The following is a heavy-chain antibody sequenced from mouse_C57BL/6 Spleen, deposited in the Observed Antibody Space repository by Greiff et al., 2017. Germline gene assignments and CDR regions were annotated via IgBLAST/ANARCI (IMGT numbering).Heavy chain of an antibody. J-gene: IGHJ4*01. CDR3: ARQVIYDYGAHYYAMDY. Sequence: EVHLVESGGGLVKPGGSLKLSCAASGFTFSSYTMSWVRQTPEKRLEWVATISGGGGNTYYPDSVKGRYPISRDNAKNTLYLQMSSLRSEDTALYYCARQVIYDYGAHYYAMDYWGQGTSVTVSS. CDR2: ISGGGGNT. V-gene: IGHV5-9*01. CDR1: GFTFSSYT. D-gene: IGHD2-4*01.